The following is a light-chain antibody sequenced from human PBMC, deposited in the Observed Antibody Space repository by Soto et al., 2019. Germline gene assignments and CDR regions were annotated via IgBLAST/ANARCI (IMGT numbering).Light chain of an antibody. J-gene: IGLJ3*02. CDR3: LLSYSGAWV. Sequence: QAVVTQEPSLTVSPGGTVTLTCGSSTGPVTSGHYPYWFQQKPGQAPWTLIYDTSNKHSWTPARFSGSLLGGKAALILSGAQPEDEADYYCLLSYSGAWVFGGGTKLTVL. CDR2: DTS. V-gene: IGLV7-46*01. CDR1: TGPVTSGHY.